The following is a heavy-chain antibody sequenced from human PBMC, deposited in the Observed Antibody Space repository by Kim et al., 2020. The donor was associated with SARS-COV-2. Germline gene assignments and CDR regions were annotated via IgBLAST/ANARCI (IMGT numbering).Heavy chain of an antibody. J-gene: IGHJ4*02. D-gene: IGHD6-13*01. CDR1: GGSISNTAYY. Sequence: SETLSLTCSVSGGSISNTAYYWGWIRQPPGKGLEWIGNIYYTGSSHYNPSLKSRVTISVDTSKNQFSLRLSSVTAADTAVYYCARRMPAAGRGDFDYWGQGTLVTVSS. CDR2: IYYTGSS. CDR3: ARRMPAAGRGDFDY. V-gene: IGHV4-39*01.